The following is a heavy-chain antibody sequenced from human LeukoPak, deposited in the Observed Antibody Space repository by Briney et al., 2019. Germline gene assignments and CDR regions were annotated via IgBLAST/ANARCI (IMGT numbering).Heavy chain of an antibody. J-gene: IGHJ4*02. Sequence: SETLSLTCTVFGGSISSSSYYWGWIRQPPGKGLEWIGTIYYSGSTYYNPSLKSRVTISVDTSKNQFSLELTSVTAADTAVYYCARLHDYSKKFDYWGQGTLVTVSS. D-gene: IGHD4-11*01. CDR1: GGSISSSSYY. CDR2: IYYSGST. V-gene: IGHV4-39*01. CDR3: ARLHDYSKKFDY.